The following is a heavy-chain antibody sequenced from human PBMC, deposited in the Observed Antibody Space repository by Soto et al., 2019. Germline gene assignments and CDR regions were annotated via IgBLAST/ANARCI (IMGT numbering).Heavy chain of an antibody. D-gene: IGHD3-22*01. CDR1: GFTFSNAW. CDR3: TTDYYDSSGYYPVGYFDY. Sequence: GGSLRLSCAAYGFTFSNAWMSWVRQAPGKGLEWVGRIKSKTDGGTTDYAAPVKGRFTISRDDSKNTLYLQMNSLKTEDTAVYYCTTDYYDSSGYYPVGYFDYWGQGTLVNVSS. V-gene: IGHV3-15*01. CDR2: IKSKTDGGTT. J-gene: IGHJ4*02.